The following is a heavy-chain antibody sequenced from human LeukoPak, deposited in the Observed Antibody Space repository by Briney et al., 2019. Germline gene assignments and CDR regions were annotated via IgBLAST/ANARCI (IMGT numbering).Heavy chain of an antibody. V-gene: IGHV4-59*08. J-gene: IGHJ2*01. Sequence: SETLSLTCTVSGGSINSYYWSWIRQPPGKGLEWIGYVYYSASTNYNPSLKSRVNISVYTSKNQYSLNLSSVTAADTAVYYCAGSLRCSGTSCYPYWYFDLWGRGTLVTVSS. CDR2: VYYSAST. CDR3: AGSLRCSGTSCYPYWYFDL. CDR1: GGSINSYY. D-gene: IGHD2-2*01.